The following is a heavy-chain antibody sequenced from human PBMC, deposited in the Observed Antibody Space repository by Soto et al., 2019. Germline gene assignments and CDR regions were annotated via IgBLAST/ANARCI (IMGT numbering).Heavy chain of an antibody. CDR1: GVSISSGNW. J-gene: IGHJ4*01. CDR2: INHGGST. CDR3: ASHRGSTSGPYDD. V-gene: IGHV4-4*02. D-gene: IGHD1-1*01. Sequence: VQLQESGPGLVKPSGTLSLTCTVSGVSISSGNWWSWVRQSPGKGLEWIAEINHGGSTYHNPSLKSRVIISLDKSRNQFFLRLSSVTAAYTAIYFCASHRGSTSGPYDDWGRGTHVTVSS.